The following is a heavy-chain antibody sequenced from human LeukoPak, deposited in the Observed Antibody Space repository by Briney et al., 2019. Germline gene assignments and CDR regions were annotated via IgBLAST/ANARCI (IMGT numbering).Heavy chain of an antibody. D-gene: IGHD3-3*01. CDR2: MNPNSGKT. Sequence: ASVKVSFKASGYTFTSYDINWVRQATGQGLEWMGWMNPNSGKTGYAQKFQGRVTMTRNTSISTAYMELSSLRSEDTAVYYCARSKLTYDFWSGSLYYFDYWGQGTLVTVSS. V-gene: IGHV1-8*01. CDR1: GYTFTSYD. J-gene: IGHJ4*02. CDR3: ARSKLTYDFWSGSLYYFDY.